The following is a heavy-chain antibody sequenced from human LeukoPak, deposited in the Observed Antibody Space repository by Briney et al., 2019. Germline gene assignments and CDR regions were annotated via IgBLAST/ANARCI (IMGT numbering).Heavy chain of an antibody. Sequence: GASVKVSCKASGYTFTSYYMHWVRQAPGQGLEWMGIINPSGGSTSYAQKFQGRVTMTRDMSTSTVYMELSSLRSEDTAVYYCARDKERITMVRGVIPNYYYMDVWGKGTTVTISS. CDR1: GYTFTSYY. CDR2: INPSGGST. V-gene: IGHV1-46*01. D-gene: IGHD3-10*01. J-gene: IGHJ6*03. CDR3: ARDKERITMVRGVIPNYYYMDV.